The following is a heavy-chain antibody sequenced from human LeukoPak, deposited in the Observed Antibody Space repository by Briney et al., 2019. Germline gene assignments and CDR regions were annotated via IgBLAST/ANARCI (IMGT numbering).Heavy chain of an antibody. V-gene: IGHV4-30-4*01. CDR2: IYYSGST. Sequence: SQTLSLTCTVSGGSISSGGYYWSWIRQPPGKGLEWIGYIYYSGSTYYNPSLKSRVTISVDTSKNQFSLKLSSVTAADTAVYYCASSYSSSWYYFDYWGQGTLVTVSS. CDR1: GGSISSGGYY. J-gene: IGHJ4*02. D-gene: IGHD6-13*01. CDR3: ASSYSSSWYYFDY.